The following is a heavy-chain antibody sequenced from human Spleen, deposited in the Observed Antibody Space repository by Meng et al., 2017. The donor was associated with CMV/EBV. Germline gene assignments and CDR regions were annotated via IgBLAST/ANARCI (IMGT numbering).Heavy chain of an antibody. CDR3: AKKLAGPTYFFDY. D-gene: IGHD6-19*01. CDR1: GFIFDDYA. CDR2: ISWNSGSV. V-gene: IGHV3-9*01. Sequence: SLKISCAASGFIFDDYAMHWVRQAPGKGLEWVSGISWNSGSVGYADSVKGRFTIPRDNYKHSLYLQINRLKVEDTALYYCAKKLAGPTYFFDYGGQGTLVTVSS. J-gene: IGHJ4*02.